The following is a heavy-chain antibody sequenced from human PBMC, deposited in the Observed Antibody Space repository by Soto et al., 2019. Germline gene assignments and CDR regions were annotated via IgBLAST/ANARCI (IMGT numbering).Heavy chain of an antibody. CDR3: AHSSSLRYLHDV. D-gene: IGHD2-2*02. V-gene: IGHV2-5*02. CDR1: GFSLSTSGVA. J-gene: IGHJ6*02. Sequence: QITLKESGPTLVKPTQTLTLTSTFSGFSLSTSGVAVGWIRQPPGKALEWLALIYWDDDKRYSPSLKSRLTLTKDTAKDQVVLRMTNMDPVDTATYYCAHSSSLRYLHDVWGQGTTVTVSS. CDR2: IYWDDDK.